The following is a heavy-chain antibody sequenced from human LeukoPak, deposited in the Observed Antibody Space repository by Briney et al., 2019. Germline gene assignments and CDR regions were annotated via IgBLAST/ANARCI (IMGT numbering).Heavy chain of an antibody. CDR2: INPNSGGT. CDR1: GYTFTGYY. Sequence: GASVKVSCRASGYTFTGYYMHWVRQAPGQGLEWMGWINPNSGGTNYAQKFQGRVTMTRDTSISTAYMELSRLRSDDTAVYYCAREGTKSSSSWSHLYYYMDVWGKGTTVTVSS. V-gene: IGHV1-2*02. J-gene: IGHJ6*03. D-gene: IGHD6-13*01. CDR3: AREGTKSSSSWSHLYYYMDV.